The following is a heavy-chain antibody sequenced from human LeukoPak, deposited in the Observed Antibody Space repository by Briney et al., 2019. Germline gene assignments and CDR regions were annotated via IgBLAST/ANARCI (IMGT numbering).Heavy chain of an antibody. CDR1: AASISSSSYD. J-gene: IGHJ6*02. CDR3: ARAIAARTRGGMDV. CDR2: IYYSGST. V-gene: IGHV4-39*01. D-gene: IGHD6-6*01. Sequence: PSQTLSLTCTVSAASISSSSYDWGWLRQPPGKGLEWFGSIYYSGSTYCNPSLKSRVTISVDTSKNQFSLKLSSVTAADTAVYYCARAIAARTRGGMDVWGQGTTVTVSS.